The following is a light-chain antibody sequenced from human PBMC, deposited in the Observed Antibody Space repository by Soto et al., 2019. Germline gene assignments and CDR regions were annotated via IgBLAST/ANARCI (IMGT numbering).Light chain of an antibody. CDR1: KSDIGVYDF. CDR3: KSYAGSNTYV. J-gene: IGLJ1*01. Sequence: QSALTQPPSASGSPGQSVTISCTVTKSDIGVYDFVSWYQHHPGKAPRLIIYEVVQRPSGVPDRFSGSKSGNTASLTVSGLQAADEADYFCKSYAGSNTYVFGSGTKVTVL. V-gene: IGLV2-8*01. CDR2: EVV.